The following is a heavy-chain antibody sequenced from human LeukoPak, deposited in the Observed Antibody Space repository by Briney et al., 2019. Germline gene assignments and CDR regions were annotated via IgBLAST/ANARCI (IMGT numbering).Heavy chain of an antibody. D-gene: IGHD5-18*01. J-gene: IGHJ4*02. V-gene: IGHV1-2*02. CDR3: VRGGYIYGSDY. CDR1: GSTFTGYY. Sequence: ASVKVSCKASGSTFTGYYMTWVRQAPGQGLEWMGWVNPNSGGTNYAQKFQGRVTMTRDTSISTAYMELSRLRSDDTAVYYCVRGGYIYGSDYWGQGTLVTVSS. CDR2: VNPNSGGT.